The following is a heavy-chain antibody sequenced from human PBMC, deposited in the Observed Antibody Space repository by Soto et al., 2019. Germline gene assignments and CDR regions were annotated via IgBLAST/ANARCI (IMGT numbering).Heavy chain of an antibody. D-gene: IGHD5-12*01. CDR2: IIPIFGTA. CDR3: ARGGYDYSGPADY. Sequence: GASVKVSCKASGGTFSSYAISWVRQAPGQGLEWMGGIIPIFGTANYAQKFQGRVTITADESTSTAYMELSSLRSEDTAVYYCARGGYDYSGPADYWGQGTLVTVSS. J-gene: IGHJ4*02. CDR1: GGTFSSYA. V-gene: IGHV1-69*13.